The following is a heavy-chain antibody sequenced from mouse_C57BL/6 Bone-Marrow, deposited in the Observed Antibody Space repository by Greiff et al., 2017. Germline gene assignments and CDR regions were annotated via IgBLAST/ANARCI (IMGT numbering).Heavy chain of an antibody. V-gene: IGHV14-4*01. D-gene: IGHD2-2*01. CDR2: IDPENGDT. Sequence: VQLQQSGAELVRPGASVKLSCTASGFNIKDDYMHWVKQRPEQGLEWIGWIDPENGDTDYASKFQGKATITADTSSNTAYLQLSSLTSEDTADYCCTRAKVTPLAYWGQGTLVTVSA. J-gene: IGHJ3*01. CDR1: GFNIKDDY. CDR3: TRAKVTPLAY.